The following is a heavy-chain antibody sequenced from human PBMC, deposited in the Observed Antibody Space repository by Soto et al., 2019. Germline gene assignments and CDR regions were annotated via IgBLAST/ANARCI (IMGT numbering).Heavy chain of an antibody. CDR3: DREGIDDGDPFFDY. CDR2: ISYSGAT. J-gene: IGHJ4*02. V-gene: IGHV4-30-4*01. Sequence: QVQLQESGPGLVKPSQTLSLTCTLSGGSINSGDYYWNWIRQPPGKGLEWIGYISYSGATYYNPSLKSRVSMSVDTSKIQFSLKLTSVTATDTAVYYCDREGIDDGDPFFDYWGQGSLVTVSS. CDR1: GGSINSGDYY. D-gene: IGHD4-17*01.